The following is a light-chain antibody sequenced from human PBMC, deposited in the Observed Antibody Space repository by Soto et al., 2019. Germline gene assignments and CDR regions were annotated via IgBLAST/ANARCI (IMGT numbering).Light chain of an antibody. CDR3: GSDTSSSKDV. V-gene: IGLV2-14*01. CDR2: EVS. J-gene: IGLJ1*01. Sequence: QSALTQPASVSGSPGQSITISCTGTSSDVGGYNYVSWYQQHPGKAPKLMIYEVSNRPSGVSNRFSGSKSGNTASLTISGRQAEDEADYYCGSDTSSSKDVFGTGTKLTVL. CDR1: SSDVGGYNY.